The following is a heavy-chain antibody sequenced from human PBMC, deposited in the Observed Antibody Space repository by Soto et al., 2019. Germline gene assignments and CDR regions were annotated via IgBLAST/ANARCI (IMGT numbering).Heavy chain of an antibody. CDR1: GGSFSGYY. V-gene: IGHV4-34*01. Sequence: SETLSLTCAVYGGSFSGYYWSWIRQPPGKGLEWIGEINHSGSTNSNPSLKSRVTISVDTSKNQFSLKLSSVTAADTAVYYCARLLKVGATAGRDVWGQGTTVTVSS. CDR3: ARLLKVGATAGRDV. J-gene: IGHJ6*02. D-gene: IGHD1-26*01. CDR2: INHSGST.